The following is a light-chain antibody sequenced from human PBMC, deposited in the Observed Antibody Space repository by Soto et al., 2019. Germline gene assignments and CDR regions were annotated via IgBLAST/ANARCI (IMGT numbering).Light chain of an antibody. CDR2: DAS. Sequence: EIVLTQSPATLSLSPGERATLSCRASQSINRHLAWYRQKPGQAPRLLIYDASNMATGIPARFSGSGSGTDLTLTISSLEPEDFDVYYCQQRSNWTPVTFGGGTKVEIK. J-gene: IGKJ4*01. CDR1: QSINRH. CDR3: QQRSNWTPVT. V-gene: IGKV3-11*01.